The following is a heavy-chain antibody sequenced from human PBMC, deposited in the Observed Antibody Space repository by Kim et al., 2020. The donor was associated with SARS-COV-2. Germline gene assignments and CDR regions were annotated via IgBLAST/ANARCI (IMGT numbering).Heavy chain of an antibody. Sequence: GRSLRLSCAASGFTFSSYGMHWVRQAPGKGLEWVAVIWYDGTNKYYADSVKGRFTISRDTPKNTLYLQMNSLRADDTAVYYCARESGEVLLCFYYWGQGT. D-gene: IGHD1-26*01. CDR1: GFTFSSYG. J-gene: IGHJ4*02. CDR2: IWYDGTNK. V-gene: IGHV3-33*01. CDR3: ARESGEVLLCFYY.